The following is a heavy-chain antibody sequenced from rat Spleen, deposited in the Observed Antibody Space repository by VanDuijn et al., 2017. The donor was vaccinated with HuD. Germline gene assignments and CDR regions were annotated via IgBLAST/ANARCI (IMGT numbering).Heavy chain of an antibody. CDR1: GFIFSDYA. CDR2: ISYDGSST. D-gene: IGHD1-11*01. Sequence: EVQLVESGGGLVQPGRSLKLSCAASGFIFSDYAMAWVRQAPKKGLEWVASISYDGSSTYYRDSVKGRFTISRDNAKSTLYLQMDSLRSEDTATYYCATDPTTEGMVDYWYFDFWGPGTMVTVSS. CDR3: ATDPTTEGMVDYWYFDF. J-gene: IGHJ1*01. V-gene: IGHV5-17*01.